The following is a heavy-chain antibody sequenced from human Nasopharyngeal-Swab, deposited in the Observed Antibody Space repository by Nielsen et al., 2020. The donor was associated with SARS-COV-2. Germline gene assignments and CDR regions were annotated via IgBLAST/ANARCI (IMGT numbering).Heavy chain of an antibody. Sequence: ASVKVSCKASGYTFTSYDINWVRQATGQGLEWMGWMNPNSGNTGYAQKFQGRVTMTRNTSISTAYMELSSLRSEDMAVYYCAREEIAVAATWWFDPWGQGTLVTVSS. V-gene: IGHV1-8*01. D-gene: IGHD6-19*01. CDR3: AREEIAVAATWWFDP. CDR2: MNPNSGNT. CDR1: GYTFTSYD. J-gene: IGHJ5*02.